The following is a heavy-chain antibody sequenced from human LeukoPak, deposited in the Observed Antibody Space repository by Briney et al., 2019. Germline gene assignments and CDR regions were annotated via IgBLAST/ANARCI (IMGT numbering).Heavy chain of an antibody. J-gene: IGHJ6*03. Sequence: RTGGSLRLSCAASGFTFSSYAMHWVRQAPGKGLEYVSGISSNGGSTYYANSVKGRFTISRDNSKNTLYLQMGSLRAEDMAVYYCARGEITTGYALYYYYMDVWGKGTTVTVSS. CDR1: GFTFSSYA. CDR3: ARGEITTGYALYYYYMDV. V-gene: IGHV3-64*01. D-gene: IGHD5-24*01. CDR2: ISSNGGST.